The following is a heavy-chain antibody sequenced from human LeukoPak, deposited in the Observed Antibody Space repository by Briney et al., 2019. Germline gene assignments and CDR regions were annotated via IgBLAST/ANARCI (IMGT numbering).Heavy chain of an antibody. Sequence: ASVKVSCNASGYTFTGNNIHWYRQAPGQGLEWMGWINPNSGGRNYAQKFQGRVTMTRDPYISTAYMELSMLRSDDTAVYYCARDYCSSTSCQFYGPLYFDYWGQGTLVTVSS. J-gene: IGHJ4*02. V-gene: IGHV1-2*02. D-gene: IGHD2-2*01. CDR1: GYTFTGNN. CDR3: ARDYCSSTSCQFYGPLYFDY. CDR2: INPNSGGR.